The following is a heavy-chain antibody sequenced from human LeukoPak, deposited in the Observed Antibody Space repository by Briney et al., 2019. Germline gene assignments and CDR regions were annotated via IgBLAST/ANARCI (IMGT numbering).Heavy chain of an antibody. Sequence: SETLSLTCNVSGASIRNYYWSWIRQPPGEGLEWIGYIYYSGSTNYNPSLKSRVTISVDTSKNQFSLKLSSVTAADTAVYYCARLPADFWSGDEYYYYGMDVWGQGTTVTVSS. D-gene: IGHD3-3*01. CDR2: IYYSGST. CDR1: GASIRNYY. V-gene: IGHV4-59*08. J-gene: IGHJ6*02. CDR3: ARLPADFWSGDEYYYYGMDV.